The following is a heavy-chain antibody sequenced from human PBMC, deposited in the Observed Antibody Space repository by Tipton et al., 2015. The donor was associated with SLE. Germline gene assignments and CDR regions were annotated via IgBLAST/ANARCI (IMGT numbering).Heavy chain of an antibody. Sequence: GSLRLSCATSGFTFSNYWMSWVRQAPGKGLERVANIKQDGSEKYYVDSVKGRFTISRDDAKNSLYLQMNSLRAEDTAVYYCARDSIRGGYMDVWGKGTTVTVSS. V-gene: IGHV3-7*01. J-gene: IGHJ6*03. CDR3: ARDSIRGGYMDV. CDR2: IKQDGSEK. CDR1: GFTFSNYW. D-gene: IGHD3-10*01.